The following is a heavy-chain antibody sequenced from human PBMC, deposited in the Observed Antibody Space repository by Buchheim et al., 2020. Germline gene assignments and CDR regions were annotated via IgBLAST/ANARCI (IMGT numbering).Heavy chain of an antibody. CDR1: GFTFSSYS. V-gene: IGHV3-48*01. CDR3: ARVLYSYDHIDAFDI. Sequence: EVQLVESGGGLVQPGGSLRLSCAASGFTFSSYSMNWVRQAPGKGLEWVSYISSSSSTIYYAESVKGRFTISRDNAKNSLYLQMNSLIAEDTAVYYCARVLYSYDHIDAFDIWSQGT. J-gene: IGHJ3*02. D-gene: IGHD5-18*01. CDR2: ISSSSSTI.